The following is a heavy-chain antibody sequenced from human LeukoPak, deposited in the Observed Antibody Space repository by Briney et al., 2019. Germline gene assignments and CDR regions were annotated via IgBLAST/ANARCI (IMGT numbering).Heavy chain of an antibody. CDR1: GYTFTGYY. J-gene: IGHJ5*02. D-gene: IGHD3-9*01. Sequence: GASVKVSCKASGYTFTGYYMHWVRQAPGQGLEWMGWINPNSGGTNYAQKFQGRVTMTRDTSISTAYMELSRLRSDGTAVYYCARGGELRYFDWLSGGFDPWGQGTLVTVSS. CDR2: INPNSGGT. CDR3: ARGGELRYFDWLSGGFDP. V-gene: IGHV1-2*02.